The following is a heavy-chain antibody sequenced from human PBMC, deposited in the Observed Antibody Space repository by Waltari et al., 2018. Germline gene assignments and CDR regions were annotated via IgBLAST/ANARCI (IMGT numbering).Heavy chain of an antibody. CDR3: SRGRRPVQYHRAAGYVDL. Sequence: QVQLQQWGAGLLKPSETLSLTCAVYGGSCSGHYWSWIRQPPGKGLEWIGEINPSGRTNYNPSLKSRVIISVDTSKNQFSLKLSSMTAADTAVYDCSRGRRPVQYHRAAGYVDLWGRGTLVTVSS. D-gene: IGHD2-2*01. CDR1: GGSCSGHY. V-gene: IGHV4-34*01. J-gene: IGHJ2*01. CDR2: INPSGRT.